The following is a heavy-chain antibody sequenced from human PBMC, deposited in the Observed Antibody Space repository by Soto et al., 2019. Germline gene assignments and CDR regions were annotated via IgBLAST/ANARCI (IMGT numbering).Heavy chain of an antibody. CDR1: GGTFSSYT. CDR2: IIPILGIA. Sequence: SVKVSCKASGGTFSSYTISWVRQAPGQGLEWMGRIIPILGIANYAQKFQGRVTITADKSTSTAYMELSSLRSEDTAVYYCARCDRGYYYDSSGTPFDYWGQGTLVTVSS. V-gene: IGHV1-69*02. CDR3: ARCDRGYYYDSSGTPFDY. D-gene: IGHD3-22*01. J-gene: IGHJ4*02.